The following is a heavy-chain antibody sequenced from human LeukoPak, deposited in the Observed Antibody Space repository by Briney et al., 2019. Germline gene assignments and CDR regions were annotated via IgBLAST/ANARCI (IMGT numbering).Heavy chain of an antibody. J-gene: IGHJ6*04. CDR1: GFTFSSYG. CDR3: AELGITMIGGV. V-gene: IGHV3-48*04. Sequence: GGSLRLSCAASGFTFSSYGVYWVRQAPGKGLEWVSYISSSGSTIYYADSVKGRFTISRDNAKNSLYLQMNSLRAEDTAVYYCAELGITMIGGVWGKGTTVTISS. D-gene: IGHD3-10*02. CDR2: ISSSGSTI.